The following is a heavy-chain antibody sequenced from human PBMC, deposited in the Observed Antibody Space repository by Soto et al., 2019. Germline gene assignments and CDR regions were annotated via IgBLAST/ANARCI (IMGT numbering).Heavy chain of an antibody. Sequence: QVQLVESGGGVGQPGRSLRLSCAASGFTFSSYAMHWVRQAPGKGLEWVAVISYDGSNKYYADSVKGRFTISRDNSKNTLYLQMNSLRAEDTAVYYCARIGMVRGAPFDYWGQGTLVTVSS. V-gene: IGHV3-30-3*01. CDR3: ARIGMVRGAPFDY. CDR2: ISYDGSNK. D-gene: IGHD3-10*01. CDR1: GFTFSSYA. J-gene: IGHJ4*02.